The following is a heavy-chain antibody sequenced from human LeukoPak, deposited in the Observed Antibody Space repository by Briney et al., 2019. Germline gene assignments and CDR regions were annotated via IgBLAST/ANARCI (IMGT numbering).Heavy chain of an antibody. J-gene: IGHJ6*03. CDR1: GFTFSNYG. Sequence: GGTLRLSCAASGFTFSNYGMNWVRQAPGKGLEWVSSIRVRSDSTHYADSVQGRFTISRDGSKNTLYLQMNSLRAEDTAVYYCAKDGIAVAGPRSYYMDVWGKGTTVTVSS. CDR2: IRVRSDST. D-gene: IGHD6-19*01. CDR3: AKDGIAVAGPRSYYMDV. V-gene: IGHV3-23*01.